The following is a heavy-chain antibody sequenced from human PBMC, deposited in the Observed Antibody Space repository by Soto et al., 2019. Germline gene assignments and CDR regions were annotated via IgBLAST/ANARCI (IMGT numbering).Heavy chain of an antibody. CDR3: ARHVITMVRGVIRATNNWFDP. Sequence: SETLSLTCTVSGGSISSSSYYWGWIRQPPGKGLEWIGSIYYSGSTYYNPSLKSRVTISVDTSKNQFSLKLSSVTAADTAVYYCARHVITMVRGVIRATNNWFDPWGQGTLVTVSS. CDR2: IYYSGST. V-gene: IGHV4-39*01. CDR1: GGSISSSSYY. D-gene: IGHD3-10*01. J-gene: IGHJ5*02.